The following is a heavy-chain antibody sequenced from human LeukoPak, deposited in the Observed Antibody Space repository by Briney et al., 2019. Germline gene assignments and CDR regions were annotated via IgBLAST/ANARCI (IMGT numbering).Heavy chain of an antibody. V-gene: IGHV1-69*13. Sequence: ASVKVSCKASGGTFSSYAISWVRQAPGQGLEWMGGIIPIFGTANYAQKFQGRVTITADESTSTAYMELSSLRSEDTAVYYCASEGYYYDSSGYAPPFDYWGQGTLVTVSS. D-gene: IGHD3-22*01. J-gene: IGHJ4*02. CDR2: IIPIFGTA. CDR1: GGTFSSYA. CDR3: ASEGYYYDSSGYAPPFDY.